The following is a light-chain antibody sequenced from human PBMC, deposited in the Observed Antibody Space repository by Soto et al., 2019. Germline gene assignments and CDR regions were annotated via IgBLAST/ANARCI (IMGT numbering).Light chain of an antibody. Sequence: QSALTQPASVSGSPGQSITISCTGTSSDVGSYNLVSWYQQHPGKAPKLMIYEGSKRPSGVSNRFSGSKSGTTASLTISGLKAEDEADYYCCSYAGSSPYVFGTGTKLTVL. CDR2: EGS. J-gene: IGLJ1*01. CDR1: SSDVGSYNL. CDR3: CSYAGSSPYV. V-gene: IGLV2-23*01.